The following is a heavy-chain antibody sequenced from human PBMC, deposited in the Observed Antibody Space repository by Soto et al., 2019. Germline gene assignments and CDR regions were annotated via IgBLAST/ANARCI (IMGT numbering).Heavy chain of an antibody. CDR3: ARQYSGSYRRPFDY. CDR2: IGTAGDT. J-gene: IGHJ4*02. CDR1: GFTFSSYD. V-gene: IGHV3-13*01. D-gene: IGHD1-26*01. Sequence: GGSLRLSCAASGFTFSSYDMHWVRQATGKGLEWVSAIGTAGDTYYPGSVKGRFTISRENAKNSLYLQMNSLRAGDTAVYYCARQYSGSYRRPFDYWGQGTLVTVSS.